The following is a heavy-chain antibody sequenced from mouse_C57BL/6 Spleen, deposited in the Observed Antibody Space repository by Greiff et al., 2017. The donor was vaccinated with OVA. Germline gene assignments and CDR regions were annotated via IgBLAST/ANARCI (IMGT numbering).Heavy chain of an antibody. J-gene: IGHJ4*01. V-gene: IGHV1-50*01. Sequence: QVQLQQPGAELVKPGASVKLSCKASGYTFTSSWLQWVKQRPGQGLEWIGEIDPTDSYTTYNQKFKGKATLTVDTSSSTAYMQLSSLTAEDSAVYYCARRGGGGRYYAMDYWGQGTSVTVSS. CDR2: IDPTDSYT. CDR1: GYTFTSSW. CDR3: ARRGGGGRYYAMDY.